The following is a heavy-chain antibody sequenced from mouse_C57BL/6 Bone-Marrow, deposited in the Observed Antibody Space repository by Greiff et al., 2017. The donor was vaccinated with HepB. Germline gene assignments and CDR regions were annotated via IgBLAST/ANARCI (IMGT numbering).Heavy chain of an antibody. CDR3: ARSHYYSNYEGDY. D-gene: IGHD2-5*01. J-gene: IGHJ2*01. CDR1: GYTFTSYW. V-gene: IGHV1-55*01. CDR2: IYPGSGST. Sequence: QVQLQQPGAELVKPGASVKMSCKASGYTFTSYWITWVKQRPGQGLEWIGDIYPGSGSTNYHEKFKSKATLTVDTSSSTAYMQLSSLTSEDSAVYYGARSHYYSNYEGDYWGQGTPLTVSS.